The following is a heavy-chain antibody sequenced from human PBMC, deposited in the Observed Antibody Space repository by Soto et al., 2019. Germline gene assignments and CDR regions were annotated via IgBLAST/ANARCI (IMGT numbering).Heavy chain of an antibody. V-gene: IGHV3-30*14. CDR3: ARVRLSIAVNDALDV. CDR2: MTYDGATE. Sequence: RLSCAASGFTFSDYVIHWVRQAAGKGLEWVASMTYDGATEYYADSVKGRFTMSRDNSKRALSLQMNSLRPDDTAVYYCARVRLSIAVNDALDVWGQGTTVTVSS. CDR1: GFTFSDYV. J-gene: IGHJ3*01. D-gene: IGHD3-3*02.